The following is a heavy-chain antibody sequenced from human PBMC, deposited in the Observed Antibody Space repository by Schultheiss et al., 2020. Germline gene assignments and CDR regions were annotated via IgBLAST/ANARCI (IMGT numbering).Heavy chain of an antibody. Sequence: GESLKISCKGSGYNFTNHWIGWVRQMPGKGLEYMGIIFPGDSDTRYSPSFQGQVTISADKSISTAYLQWSSLKASDTAMYYCARYKQVTWWFDPWGQGTLVNVSA. CDR3: ARYKQVTWWFDP. CDR2: IFPGDSDT. D-gene: IGHD2-21*02. J-gene: IGHJ5*02. CDR1: GYNFTNHW. V-gene: IGHV5-51*01.